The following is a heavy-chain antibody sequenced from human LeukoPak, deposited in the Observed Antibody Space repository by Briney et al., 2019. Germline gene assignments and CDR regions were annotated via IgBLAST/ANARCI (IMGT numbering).Heavy chain of an antibody. V-gene: IGHV4-34*01. CDR3: ARGLWARGTSSGMDV. Sequence: ASETLSLTCAVYGGSFSGYYWSWIRQPPGKGLEWIGEINHSGSTNYNPSLKSRVTISVDTSKNQFSLKLSSVTAADTAVYYCARGLWARGTSSGMDVWGQGTTVTVSS. CDR1: GGSFSGYY. D-gene: IGHD1-1*01. J-gene: IGHJ6*02. CDR2: INHSGST.